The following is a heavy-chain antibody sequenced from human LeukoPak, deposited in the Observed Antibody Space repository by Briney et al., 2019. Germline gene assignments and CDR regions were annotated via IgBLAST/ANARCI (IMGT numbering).Heavy chain of an antibody. CDR3: ARGTSGSYYGVWFDP. J-gene: IGHJ5*02. CDR1: GGSISSSSNY. V-gene: IGHV4-39*07. Sequence: PSETLSLTCTVSGGSISSSSNYWGWIRQPPGKGLEWIGSIYYSGSTYYNPSLKGRLTISLDTSKNQFSLKLSSVTAANTAVYYCARGTSGSYYGVWFDPWGQGTLVTVSS. CDR2: IYYSGST. D-gene: IGHD1-26*01.